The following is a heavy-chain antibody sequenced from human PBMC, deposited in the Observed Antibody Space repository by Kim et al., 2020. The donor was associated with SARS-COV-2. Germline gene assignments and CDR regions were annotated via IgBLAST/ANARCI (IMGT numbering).Heavy chain of an antibody. D-gene: IGHD3-3*01. V-gene: IGHV4-59*01. Sequence: YNPSLKSRVTISVDTSKNQFSLKLSSVTAADTAVYYCARDQTRFQDAFDIWGQGTMVTVSS. CDR3: ARDQTRFQDAFDI. J-gene: IGHJ3*02.